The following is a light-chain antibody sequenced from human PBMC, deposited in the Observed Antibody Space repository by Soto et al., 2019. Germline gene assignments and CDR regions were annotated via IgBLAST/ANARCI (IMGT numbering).Light chain of an antibody. CDR3: SSYTSSSTWV. CDR2: EVS. V-gene: IGLV2-14*01. Sequence: QSVLTQPPSVSAAPGQKVTIACSGSSSNIGIDYVSWYQHIPGTAPKLMIYEVSNRPSGVSNRFSGSKSGNTASLTISGLQAEDEADYYCSSYTSSSTWVFGGGTKLTVL. CDR1: SSNIGIDY. J-gene: IGLJ3*02.